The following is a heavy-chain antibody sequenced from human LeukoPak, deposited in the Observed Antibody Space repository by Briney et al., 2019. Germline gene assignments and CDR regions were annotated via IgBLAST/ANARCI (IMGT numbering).Heavy chain of an antibody. J-gene: IGHJ4*02. V-gene: IGHV4-59*01. D-gene: IGHD3-10*01. Sequence: TSETLSLTCTVSGGSISSYYWSWIRQPPGKGLEWIGYIYYSGSTKYNPSLESRVTISVDTSKNQFSLKLSSVTAADTAVYYCARHSGSYYNGFDYWGQGMLVTVSS. CDR3: ARHSGSYYNGFDY. CDR2: IYYSGST. CDR1: GGSISSYY.